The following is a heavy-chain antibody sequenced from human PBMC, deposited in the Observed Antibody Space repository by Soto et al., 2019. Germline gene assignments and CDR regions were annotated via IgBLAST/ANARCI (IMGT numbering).Heavy chain of an antibody. V-gene: IGHV3-33*01. D-gene: IGHD2-15*01. Sequence: QVQLVESGGGVVQPGRSLRLSCAASGFTFSSYGMHWVRQAPGKGLEWVAVIWYDGSNKYYADSVKGRFTISRDNSKXXRXMQMNSLRAEDTAVYYCARDGYCSGGSCYSVPVFDYWGQGTLVTVSS. CDR3: ARDGYCSGGSCYSVPVFDY. J-gene: IGHJ4*02. CDR1: GFTFSSYG. CDR2: IWYDGSNK.